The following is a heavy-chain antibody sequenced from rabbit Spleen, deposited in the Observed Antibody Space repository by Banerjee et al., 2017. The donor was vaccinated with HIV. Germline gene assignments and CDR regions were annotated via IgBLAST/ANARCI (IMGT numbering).Heavy chain of an antibody. J-gene: IGHJ4*01. D-gene: IGHD1-1*01. CDR3: VRGASGSGYYSL. CDR2: IDLLFGTT. CDR1: GFDFSRYG. V-gene: IGHV1S47*01. Sequence: QEQLVESGGGLVQPGGSLKLSCKASGFDFSRYGVSWVRQAPGKGLEWIGYIDLLFGTTYYANWVNGRFTISSHDAQNTLYLQLRSLTAADTATYFCVRGASGSGYYSLWGPGTLVTVS.